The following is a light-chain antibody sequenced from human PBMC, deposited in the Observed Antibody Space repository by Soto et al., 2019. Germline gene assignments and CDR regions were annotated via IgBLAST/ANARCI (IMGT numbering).Light chain of an antibody. Sequence: DIQMTQSPSTLSASVGDRVTITCRASQSISSWLAWYQQKPGKAPKLLIYKASSLESGAPSRFSGSGPGTEFTLTNSSLQPDDFSTYDCQQYNSYPWTVGQGTKMEIK. CDR3: QQYNSYPWT. CDR2: KAS. V-gene: IGKV1-5*03. J-gene: IGKJ1*01. CDR1: QSISSW.